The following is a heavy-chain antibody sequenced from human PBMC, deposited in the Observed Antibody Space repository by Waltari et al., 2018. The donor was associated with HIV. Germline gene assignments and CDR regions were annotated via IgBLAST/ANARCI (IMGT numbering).Heavy chain of an antibody. Sequence: QVQLVQSGAEVKRPGSSVKVSCQASGGNVNRYSVSWVRQAPGQELEWMGGVIPVFGTLNYAQKFKDRLTLIADEAKGTAYMELTNLRSEDTALYYCSTSRQNNSYASDYGAYLLASWGQGTLVTVSS. J-gene: IGHJ4*02. V-gene: IGHV1-69*12. D-gene: IGHD4-17*01. CDR1: GGNVNRYS. CDR2: VIPVFGTL. CDR3: STSRQNNSYASDYGAYLLAS.